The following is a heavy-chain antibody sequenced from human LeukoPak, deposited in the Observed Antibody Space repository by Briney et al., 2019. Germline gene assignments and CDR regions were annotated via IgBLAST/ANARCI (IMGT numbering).Heavy chain of an antibody. D-gene: IGHD3-3*01. CDR2: IYYSGST. CDR3: ARALVRRPYDFWN. Sequence: PSETLSLTCTVSGGSISSYYGSWIRQPPGKGLEWIGYIYYSGSTNYNLSLKSQVTISVDTSKNQFSLKLSSVTAADTAVYYCARALVRRPYDFWNWGQGTLVTVSS. CDR1: GGSISSYY. V-gene: IGHV4-59*01. J-gene: IGHJ4*02.